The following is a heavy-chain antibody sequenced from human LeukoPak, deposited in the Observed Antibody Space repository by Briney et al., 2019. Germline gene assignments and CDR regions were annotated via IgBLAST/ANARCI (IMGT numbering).Heavy chain of an antibody. Sequence: ASVKVSCRASGYSFTSYYIHWVRQAPGQGLESMGIINPGGGSTSYAQKFQDRVTMTRDTSTSTVYMELNSLRSEDTAVYYCAKDLRWDHPGLDPWGQGTLVIVSS. D-gene: IGHD4-23*01. CDR2: INPGGGST. CDR1: GYSFTSYY. V-gene: IGHV1-46*01. J-gene: IGHJ5*02. CDR3: AKDLRWDHPGLDP.